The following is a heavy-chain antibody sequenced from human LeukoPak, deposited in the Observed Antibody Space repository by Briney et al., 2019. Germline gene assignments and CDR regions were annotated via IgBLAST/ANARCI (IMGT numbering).Heavy chain of an antibody. CDR2: MNPNSGNT. J-gene: IGHJ2*01. CDR3: ARGARRYCSGGSCHRYFDL. Sequence: GASVKVSCKASGGTFSSYAINWVRQATGQGLEWMGWMNPNSGNTGYAQKFQGRVTMTRNTSISTAYMELSSLRSEDTAVYYCARGARRYCSGGSCHRYFDLWGRGTLVTVSS. D-gene: IGHD2-15*01. V-gene: IGHV1-8*02. CDR1: GGTFSSYA.